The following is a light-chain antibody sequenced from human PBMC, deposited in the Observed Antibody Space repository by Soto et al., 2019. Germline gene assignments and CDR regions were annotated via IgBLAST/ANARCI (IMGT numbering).Light chain of an antibody. V-gene: IGKV3-20*01. J-gene: IGKJ1*01. CDR3: QHYGSSWT. CDR2: DAS. CDR1: QSVSSNY. Sequence: IVLTQSPGTLSLSPGERGALSCRASQSVSSNYVAWYQQKPGQAPRLLIYDASNRATGIPARFSGSGSGTDFTLTISRLEPEDFAVYYCQHYGSSWTFGQGTKVDIK.